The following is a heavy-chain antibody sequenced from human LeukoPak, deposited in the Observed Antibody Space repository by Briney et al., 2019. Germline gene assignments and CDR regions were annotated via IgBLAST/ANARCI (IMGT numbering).Heavy chain of an antibody. CDR3: ARAVGATQY. V-gene: IGHV3-30-3*01. CDR2: ISYDGSNK. CDR1: GFTFSSYA. D-gene: IGHD1-26*01. J-gene: IGHJ4*02. Sequence: GGSLRLSCAASGFTFSSYAMHWVRQAPGKGLEWVAVISYDGSNKYYADSVKGRFTISRDNSKNTLYLQMNSLRAEDTAVYYCARAVGATQYWAQGTLVTVSS.